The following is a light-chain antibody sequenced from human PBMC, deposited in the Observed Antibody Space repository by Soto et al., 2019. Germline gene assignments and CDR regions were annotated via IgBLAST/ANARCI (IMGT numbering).Light chain of an antibody. V-gene: IGLV1-47*02. CDR2: TNY. Sequence: QLVLTQPPSASGTPGQSVTISCAGSSSNIGSNHAYWYQQLPRAAPKLLIYTNYQRPSGVPDRFSGSKSGTSASLAISGLRSEDEADYYCAAWDDGLSGYVFGTGTKVTVL. CDR3: AAWDDGLSGYV. CDR1: SSNIGSNH. J-gene: IGLJ1*01.